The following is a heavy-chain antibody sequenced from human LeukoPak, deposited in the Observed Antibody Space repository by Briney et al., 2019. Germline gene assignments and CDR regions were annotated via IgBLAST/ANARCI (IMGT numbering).Heavy chain of an antibody. CDR2: IYPGDSDT. CDR1: GYRFTNYW. D-gene: IGHD1-7*01. V-gene: IGHV5-51*01. J-gene: IGHJ4*02. Sequence: GESLKISCKGSGYRFTNYWIGWVRQMPGKGLEWMGIIYPGDSDTRYSPSFQGQVTISADKSINTAYLQWSSLKASDTAMYFCARLTSDWNSEFGSWGQGTLVTVSS. CDR3: ARLTSDWNSEFGS.